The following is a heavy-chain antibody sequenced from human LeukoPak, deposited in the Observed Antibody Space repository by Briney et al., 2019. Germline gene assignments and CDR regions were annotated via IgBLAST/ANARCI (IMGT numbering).Heavy chain of an antibody. CDR3: ARLSNVGCYDSSGYYP. D-gene: IGHD3-22*01. V-gene: IGHV1-18*01. CDR2: ISANNGNT. J-gene: IGHJ5*02. Sequence: ASVKVSCKASGYTFTNYGISWVRQAPGQGLDWMGWISANNGNTNYAQKFQDRDTMTTTTTTSTAYMELRSKRSDGTAVYCCARLSNVGCYDSSGYYPWGRETVVTVSS. CDR1: GYTFTNYG.